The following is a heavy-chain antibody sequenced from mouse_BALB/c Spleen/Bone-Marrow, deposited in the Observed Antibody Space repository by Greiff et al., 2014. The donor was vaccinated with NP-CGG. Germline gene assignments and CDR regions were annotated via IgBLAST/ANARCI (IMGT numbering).Heavy chain of an antibody. CDR2: IDPANGNT. Sequence: DVKLQESGAELVKSGASVKLSCTASGFNIKDTYMHWVEQRPEQGLEWIGRIDPANGNTKYDPKFQGRATITADTSSNTAYLQLSSLTSEDTAVYYCASYVYGYYFVYWGQGTTLTVSS. D-gene: IGHD2-2*01. CDR1: GFNIKDTY. J-gene: IGHJ2*01. CDR3: ASYVYGYYFVY. V-gene: IGHV14-3*02.